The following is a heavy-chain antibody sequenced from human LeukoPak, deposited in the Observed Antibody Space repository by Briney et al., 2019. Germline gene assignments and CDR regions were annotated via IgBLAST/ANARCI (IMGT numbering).Heavy chain of an antibody. D-gene: IGHD2-15*01. Sequence: GGSLRLSCAVSGFTFDDYAMHWVRQAPGKGLEWVSGISWNSGSIVYADSVKGRFTISRQNAKNSLFLQMNSLRAEDTAVYYCARHRSGGSQDDAFDIWGQGTMVTVSS. CDR1: GFTFDDYA. CDR2: ISWNSGSI. V-gene: IGHV3-9*01. CDR3: ARHRSGGSQDDAFDI. J-gene: IGHJ3*02.